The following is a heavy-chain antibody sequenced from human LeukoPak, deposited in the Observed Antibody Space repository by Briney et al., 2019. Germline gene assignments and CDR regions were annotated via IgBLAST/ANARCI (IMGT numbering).Heavy chain of an antibody. J-gene: IGHJ6*03. CDR2: ISWDGGST. Sequence: PGGSLRLSCAASGFTFDDYTMHWVRQAPGKGLEWVSLISWDGGSTYYADSVKGRFTISRDNSKNSLYLQMNSLRTEDTALYYCAKGVWPYYYYMDVWGKGTTVTVSS. CDR1: GFTFDDYT. D-gene: IGHD3-16*01. CDR3: AKGVWPYYYYMDV. V-gene: IGHV3-43*01.